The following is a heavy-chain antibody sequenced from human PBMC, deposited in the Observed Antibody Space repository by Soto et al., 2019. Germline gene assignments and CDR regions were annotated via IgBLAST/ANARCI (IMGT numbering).Heavy chain of an antibody. D-gene: IGHD6-19*01. CDR1: GGSISSYY. CDR3: ARGAAVAGTRYYYYYMDV. CDR2: IYYSGST. Sequence: SETLSLTCTVSGGSISSYYWSWIRQPPGKGLEWIGYIYYSGSTNYNPSLKSRVTISVDTSKNQFSLKLSSVTAADTAVYYCARGAAVAGTRYYYYYMDVWGKGTTVTVS. V-gene: IGHV4-59*01. J-gene: IGHJ6*03.